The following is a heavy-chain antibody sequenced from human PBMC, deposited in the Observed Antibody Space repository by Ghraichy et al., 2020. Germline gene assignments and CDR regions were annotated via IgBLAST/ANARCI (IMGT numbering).Heavy chain of an antibody. D-gene: IGHD3-10*01. CDR2: ISGSGGTT. V-gene: IGHV3-23*01. Sequence: GLLRLSCAASGFTFSSYAMSWVRQAPGKGLEWVSGISGSGGTTYSADSLKGRFTISRDNSKNTLYLQMSSLRAEDTAVYYCAKTTYGSGRKGFYYGMDVWGQGTTVIVSS. J-gene: IGHJ6*02. CDR1: GFTFSSYA. CDR3: AKTTYGSGRKGFYYGMDV.